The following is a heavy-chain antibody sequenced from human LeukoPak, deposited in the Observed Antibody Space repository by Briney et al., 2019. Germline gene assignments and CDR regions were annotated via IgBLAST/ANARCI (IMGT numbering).Heavy chain of an antibody. Sequence: ASVKVSCKASGGTFITYAISWVRQAPGQGLEWMGWISAFNGNTNYAQKFQGRVTMTTDTATSTAYMELRSLRSDDTAVYYCARDLRGYCSSTSCYSAFDIWGQGTMVTVSS. J-gene: IGHJ3*02. CDR3: ARDLRGYCSSTSCYSAFDI. CDR2: ISAFNGNT. D-gene: IGHD2-2*02. CDR1: GGTFITYA. V-gene: IGHV1-18*01.